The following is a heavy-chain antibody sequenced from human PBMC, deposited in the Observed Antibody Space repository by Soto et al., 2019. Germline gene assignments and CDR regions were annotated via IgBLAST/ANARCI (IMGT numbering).Heavy chain of an antibody. V-gene: IGHV3-30*03. Sequence: QVQLVESGGGVVQPGRSLRLSCAASGFTFSSYGMHWVRQAPGKGLEWVAVISYDGSNKYYADSVKGRFTISRDNSTNTLYLQMNSLRAEDTAVYYCGSPRGIAARLIDYWGQGTLVTVSS. CDR3: GSPRGIAARLIDY. J-gene: IGHJ4*02. CDR2: ISYDGSNK. CDR1: GFTFSSYG. D-gene: IGHD6-6*01.